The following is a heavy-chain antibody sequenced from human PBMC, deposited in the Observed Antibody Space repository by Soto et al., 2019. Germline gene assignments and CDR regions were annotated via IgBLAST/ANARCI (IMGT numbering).Heavy chain of an antibody. J-gene: IGHJ4*02. CDR3: ARDFYSSDQDS. Sequence: ASVKVSCKASGYTFSSYAMHWVRQAPGQRLEWMGWINAGNGNTKYSQRFQGRDTITRDTSANTAYMELSSLRSEDTAVYYCARDFYSSDQDSWGQGTLVTVSS. CDR1: GYTFSSYA. V-gene: IGHV1-3*01. CDR2: INAGNGNT. D-gene: IGHD6-19*01.